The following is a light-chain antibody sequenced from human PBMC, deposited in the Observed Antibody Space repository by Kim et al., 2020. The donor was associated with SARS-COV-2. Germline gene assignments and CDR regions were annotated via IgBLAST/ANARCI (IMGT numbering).Light chain of an antibody. V-gene: IGKV3-11*01. CDR3: QQRSNWPLT. CDR1: QSVRSY. Sequence: LSPCERATLTCRASQSVRSYLAWYQQKPGQAPRLLIYDASNRATGIPARFSGSGSGTDFTLPISSLEPEDFAVYYCQQRSNWPLTFGGGTKVDIK. CDR2: DAS. J-gene: IGKJ4*01.